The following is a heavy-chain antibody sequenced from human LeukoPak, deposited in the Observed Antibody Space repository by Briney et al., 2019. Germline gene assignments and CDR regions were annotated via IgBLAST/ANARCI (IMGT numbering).Heavy chain of an antibody. CDR3: ARVDYAPRALDY. V-gene: IGHV3-21*01. CDR2: ISSSSSYI. D-gene: IGHD4-17*01. Sequence: GGSLRLSCAASGFTFSSYSMNWVRQAPGKGLEWVSSISSSSSYIYYADSVKGRFTISRDNAKNSLYLHINSLRVEDTAVYYCARVDYAPRALDYWGQGTLVTVSS. CDR1: GFTFSSYS. J-gene: IGHJ4*02.